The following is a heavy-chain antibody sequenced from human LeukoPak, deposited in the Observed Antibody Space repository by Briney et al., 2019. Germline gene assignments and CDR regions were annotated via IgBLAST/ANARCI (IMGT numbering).Heavy chain of an antibody. J-gene: IGHJ3*02. Sequence: PGGALRLSCAASGFTFSSYAMNWVRQAPGKGLEWVSYISSSGNTISYADYVKGRFTISRDNAKNSLYLQVISLRAEDTAVYYCARGPSIAARYDAFDIWGQGTMVTVSS. V-gene: IGHV3-48*03. CDR1: GFTFSSYA. D-gene: IGHD6-6*01. CDR2: ISSSGNTI. CDR3: ARGPSIAARYDAFDI.